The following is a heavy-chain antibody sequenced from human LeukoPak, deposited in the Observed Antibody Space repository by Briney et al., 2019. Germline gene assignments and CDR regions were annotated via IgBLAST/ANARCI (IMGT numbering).Heavy chain of an antibody. CDR1: GGSISSSSYY. V-gene: IGHV4-39*01. J-gene: IGHJ1*01. D-gene: IGHD3-22*01. CDR2: IYYSGST. CDR3: ARHSSADPFQH. Sequence: SETLSLTCTVSGGSISSSSYYWGWIRQPPGKGLGWIGSIYYSGSTYYNASLKSRVTISVDTSKNQFSLKLSSVTAADTAVYYCARHSSADPFQHWGQGTLVTVSS.